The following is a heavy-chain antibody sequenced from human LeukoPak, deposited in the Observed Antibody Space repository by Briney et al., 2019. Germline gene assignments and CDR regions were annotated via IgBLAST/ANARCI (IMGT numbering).Heavy chain of an antibody. J-gene: IGHJ4*02. V-gene: IGHV4-61*02. Sequence: SQTLSLTCTVSSGSISSGRYYWSWIRQPAGKGLEWIGRTDISGSTYYNPSLKSRVTISVDTSKNRFSLKLNSVTAADTAVYYCARGKLELTILDYWGQGTLVTVSS. D-gene: IGHD1-7*01. CDR1: SGSISSGRYY. CDR2: TDISGST. CDR3: ARGKLELTILDY.